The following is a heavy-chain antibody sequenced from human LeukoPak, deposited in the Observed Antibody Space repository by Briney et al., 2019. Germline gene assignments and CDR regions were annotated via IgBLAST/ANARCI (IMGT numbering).Heavy chain of an antibody. CDR3: ARGGVVVVAARPLNY. V-gene: IGHV3-11*01. CDR1: GFTFRDYY. Sequence: GGSLRLSCAASGFTFRDYYMSWIRQAPGKGLEWVSYISSSGSTIYYADSVKGRFTISRDNAKNSLYLQMNSLRAEDTAVYYCARGGVVVVAARPLNYWGQGTLVTVSS. J-gene: IGHJ4*02. D-gene: IGHD2-15*01. CDR2: ISSSGSTI.